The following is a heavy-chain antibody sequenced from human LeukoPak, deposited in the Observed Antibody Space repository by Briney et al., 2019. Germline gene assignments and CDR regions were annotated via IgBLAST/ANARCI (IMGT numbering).Heavy chain of an antibody. CDR1: GYTFTSYG. D-gene: IGHD1-26*01. CDR3: ARDYVGGMDV. V-gene: IGHV1-2*04. Sequence: ASVKVSCKASGYTFTSYGISWVRQAPGQGLEWMGWINPNSGGTNYAQKFQGWVTMTRDTSISTAYMELSRLRSDDTAVYYCARDYVGGMDVWGQGTTVTVSS. CDR2: INPNSGGT. J-gene: IGHJ6*02.